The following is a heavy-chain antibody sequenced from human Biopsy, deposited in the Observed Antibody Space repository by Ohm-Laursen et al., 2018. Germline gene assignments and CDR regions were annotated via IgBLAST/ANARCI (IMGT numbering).Heavy chain of an antibody. Sequence: GTLSLTCSVSRDSISNYYWTWIRQSPGKGLEWIGCIYYTGSTNYNPSVKSRVTISVDTSKNQFSLKLNSVTAADTAVYYCARMPHFDYWGQGILVTVSS. CDR3: ARMPHFDY. CDR1: RDSISNYY. CDR2: IYYTGST. J-gene: IGHJ4*02. D-gene: IGHD2-2*01. V-gene: IGHV4-59*01.